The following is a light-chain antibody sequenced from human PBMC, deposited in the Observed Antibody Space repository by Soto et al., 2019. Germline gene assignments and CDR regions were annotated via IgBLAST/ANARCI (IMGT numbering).Light chain of an antibody. CDR2: AAS. J-gene: IGKJ1*01. Sequence: EIVMTHSPATLSVSPVERATLSCRASQSVRNNLAWYQQKPGQAPRLLINAASTRATGIPARFSGSGSETEFTLTIGSLQSEDFAVYYCHKYYKWPQTCGQGNKGDIK. CDR3: HKYYKWPQT. V-gene: IGKV3-15*01. CDR1: QSVRNN.